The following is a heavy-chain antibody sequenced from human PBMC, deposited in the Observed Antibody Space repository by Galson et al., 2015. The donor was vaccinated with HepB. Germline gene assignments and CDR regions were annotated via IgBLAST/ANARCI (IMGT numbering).Heavy chain of an antibody. D-gene: IGHD2-15*01. Sequence: SLRLSCAASGFTVSSNYMSWVRQAPGKGLEWVSVIYSGGSTYYADSVKGRFTISRDNSKNTLYLQMNSLRAEDTAVYYCARDNRWFPNAFDIWGQGTMVTVSS. J-gene: IGHJ3*02. CDR3: ARDNRWFPNAFDI. CDR1: GFTVSSNY. CDR2: IYSGGST. V-gene: IGHV3-66*02.